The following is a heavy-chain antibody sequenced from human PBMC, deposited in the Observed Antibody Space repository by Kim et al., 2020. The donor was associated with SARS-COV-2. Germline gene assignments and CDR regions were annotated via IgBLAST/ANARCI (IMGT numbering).Heavy chain of an antibody. CDR2: ISYDGSNK. V-gene: IGHV3-33*05. Sequence: GGSLRLSCAASGFTFSSYGMHWVRQAPGKGLEWVAVISYDGSNKYYADSVKGRFTISRDNSKNTLYLQMNSLRAEDTAVYYCARDASSSWFFDYWGQGTLVTVSS. CDR1: GFTFSSYG. J-gene: IGHJ4*02. CDR3: ARDASSSWFFDY. D-gene: IGHD6-13*01.